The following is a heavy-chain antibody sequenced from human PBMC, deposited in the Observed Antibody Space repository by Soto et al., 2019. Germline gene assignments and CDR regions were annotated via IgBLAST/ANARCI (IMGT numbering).Heavy chain of an antibody. Sequence: PGGSLRLSCAASGFTISSYAMSWVRQAPGKGLEWVSAISGSGGSTYYADSVKGRFTISRDNSKNTLYLQMNSLRAEDTAVYYCAKDPISPPVVWYWGQGTLVTVSS. V-gene: IGHV3-23*01. D-gene: IGHD3-16*01. CDR3: AKDPISPPVVWY. CDR2: ISGSGGST. J-gene: IGHJ4*02. CDR1: GFTISSYA.